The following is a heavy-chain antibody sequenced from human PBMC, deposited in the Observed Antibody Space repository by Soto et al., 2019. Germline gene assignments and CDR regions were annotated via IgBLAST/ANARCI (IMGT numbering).Heavy chain of an antibody. J-gene: IGHJ4*02. CDR3: ARYDYDNNIYSIDY. V-gene: IGHV4-39*07. D-gene: IGHD3-22*01. CDR1: NGSISSSISY. Sequence: PSETLSLTCTVSNGSISSSISYWGWIRQPPGGGLEWIGSIYYNGNTYYNPSLKSRVTISVDTSKNQFSLKLSAVTAADTAVYYCARYDYDNNIYSIDYWGQGALVTVSS. CDR2: IYYNGNT.